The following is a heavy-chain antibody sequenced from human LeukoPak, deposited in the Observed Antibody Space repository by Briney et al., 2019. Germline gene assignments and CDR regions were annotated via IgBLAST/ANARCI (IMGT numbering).Heavy chain of an antibody. CDR1: GFTFNNYL. CDR2: LFTGGGRT. CDR3: AKECDYSPGHKFDL. V-gene: IGHV3-23*01. Sequence: GGSLRLSCAASGFTFNNYLMSWVRLAPGKGLEWVSVLFTGGGRTLYADSVRGRFTISGDTSRTTLYLQMNGLRAEDTAVYYCAKECDYSPGHKFDLWGQGTLVTVSS. D-gene: IGHD3-10*01. J-gene: IGHJ4*02.